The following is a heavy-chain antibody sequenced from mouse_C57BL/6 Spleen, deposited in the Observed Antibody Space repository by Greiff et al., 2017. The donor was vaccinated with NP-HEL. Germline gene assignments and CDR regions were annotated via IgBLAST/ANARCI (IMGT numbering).Heavy chain of an antibody. V-gene: IGHV1-55*01. Sequence: VQLQQSGAELVKPGASVKLSCKASGYTFTSYWITWVKQRPGQGLEWIGDIYPGSGSTNYNEKFKSKATLTVDTSSSTAYMQLSSLTSEDSAVYYCARSRDGYYVGYYAMDYWGQGTSVTVSS. CDR2: IYPGSGST. CDR3: ARSRDGYYVGYYAMDY. D-gene: IGHD2-3*01. J-gene: IGHJ4*01. CDR1: GYTFTSYW.